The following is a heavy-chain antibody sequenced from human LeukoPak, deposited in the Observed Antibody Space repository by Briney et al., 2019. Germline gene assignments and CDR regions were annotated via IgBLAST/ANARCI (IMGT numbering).Heavy chain of an antibody. CDR1: GFTFSSYS. D-gene: IGHD1-26*01. J-gene: IGHJ4*02. CDR3: ARELVGANDY. CDR2: ISSSSSYI. V-gene: IGHV3-21*01. Sequence: PGGSLRLSCAASGFTFSSYSMDWVRQAPGKGLEWVSSISSSSSYIYYADSVKGRFTISRDNAKNSLYLQMNSLRAEDTAVYYCARELVGANDYWGQGTLVTVSS.